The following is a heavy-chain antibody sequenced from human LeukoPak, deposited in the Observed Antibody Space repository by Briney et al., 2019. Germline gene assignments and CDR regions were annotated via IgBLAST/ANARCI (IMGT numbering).Heavy chain of an antibody. D-gene: IGHD2-15*01. CDR2: INHSGNT. CDR3: ARHGLVANRHAFDI. V-gene: IGHV4-34*01. CDR1: YGAFSGYY. Sequence: SETLSLTCTVFYGAFSGYYWSWIRQPPGKGLEWIGEINHSGNTNYNPSLTSRVTISVDTSKDQFSLKLSSVTAADTAVYYCARHGLVANRHAFDIWGQGTMVTVSS. J-gene: IGHJ3*02.